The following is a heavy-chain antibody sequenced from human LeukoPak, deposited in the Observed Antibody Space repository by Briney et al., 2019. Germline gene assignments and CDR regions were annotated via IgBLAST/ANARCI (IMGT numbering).Heavy chain of an antibody. CDR3: ARTTEGYAGGPGYSYYYYMDV. V-gene: IGHV4-59*01. CDR1: GGSISSYY. Sequence: SETLSLTCTVSGGSISSYYWSWIRQPPGKGLEWIGCIHYSGSTHYNPSLKSRVTISVDTSKNQVSLKLRSVTAADTAVYYCARTTEGYAGGPGYSYYYYMDVWGKGTTVTVSS. D-gene: IGHD5-12*01. CDR2: IHYSGST. J-gene: IGHJ6*03.